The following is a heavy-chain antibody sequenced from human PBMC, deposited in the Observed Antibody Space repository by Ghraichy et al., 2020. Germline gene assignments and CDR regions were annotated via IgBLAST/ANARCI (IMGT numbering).Heavy chain of an antibody. CDR3: AKYVLREFVIPLDY. D-gene: IGHD3-10*01. V-gene: IGHV3-23*01. Sequence: GGSLRLSCEASGFTFSTYAMSWVRQAPGKGLEWVSAISSSGGNTYYADSVKGRFTISRDNSKNTLYLQMNRLRAEDTAVYYCAKYVLREFVIPLDYWGQGTLVTVSS. CDR1: GFTFSTYA. J-gene: IGHJ4*02. CDR2: ISSSGGNT.